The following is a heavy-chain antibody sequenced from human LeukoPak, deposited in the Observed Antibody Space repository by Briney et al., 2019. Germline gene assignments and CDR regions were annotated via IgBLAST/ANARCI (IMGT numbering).Heavy chain of an antibody. Sequence: PGGSLRLSCAASGFTFSSYWMSWVRQAPGKGLEWVSAISGSGGSTYYADSVKGRFTISRDNSKNTLYLQMNSLRAEDTAVYYCAKTPSGSSDAFDIWGQGTMVTVSS. J-gene: IGHJ3*02. CDR2: ISGSGGST. V-gene: IGHV3-23*01. CDR1: GFTFSSYW. D-gene: IGHD1-26*01. CDR3: AKTPSGSSDAFDI.